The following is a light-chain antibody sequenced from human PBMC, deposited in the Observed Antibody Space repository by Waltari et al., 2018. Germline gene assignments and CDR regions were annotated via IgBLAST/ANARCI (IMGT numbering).Light chain of an antibody. J-gene: IGKJ4*01. V-gene: IGKV3-11*01. CDR3: QERSNWPGGS. CDR1: QSVYSY. Sequence: EIVLTQSPATLSLSPGERATLSCRASQSVYSYLAWYQQKPGLPPRLLIYDASSRATGIPARFVGRGSGTDLTLTISRLEPEDVAVYYCQERSNWPGGSFGGGTKVEIK. CDR2: DAS.